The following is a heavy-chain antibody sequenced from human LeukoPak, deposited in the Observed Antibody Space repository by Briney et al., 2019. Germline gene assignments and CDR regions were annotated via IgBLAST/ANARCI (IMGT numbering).Heavy chain of an antibody. CDR2: LFDSVNT. V-gene: IGHV4-59*11. D-gene: IGHD6-6*01. CDR3: AREYSSSYYYYYMDV. Sequence: SETLSLTCTVSGGSISSHYWSWIRQPPGKGLEWIAYLFDSVNTKDNPSLQSRLTLSADTSKNQFSLKLSSVTAADTAVYYCAREYSSSYYYYYMDVWGKGTTVTVSS. CDR1: GGSISSHY. J-gene: IGHJ6*03.